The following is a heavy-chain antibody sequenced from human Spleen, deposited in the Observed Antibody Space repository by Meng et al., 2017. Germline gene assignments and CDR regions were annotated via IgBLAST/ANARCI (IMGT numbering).Heavy chain of an antibody. CDR1: GFTFSSYN. D-gene: IGHD3-9*01. CDR2: INTDASIT. J-gene: IGHJ4*02. Sequence: GESLKISCAASGFTFSSYNMHWVRQTPGEGLVWVSRINTDASITTYADSVKGRFTISRDDAKNTVYLQMNSLRAEDTAVYYCARDADWVIFDHWGQGALVIVSS. V-gene: IGHV3-74*03. CDR3: ARDADWVIFDH.